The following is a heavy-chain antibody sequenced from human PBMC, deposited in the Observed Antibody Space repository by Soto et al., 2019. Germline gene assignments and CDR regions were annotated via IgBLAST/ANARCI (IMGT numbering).Heavy chain of an antibody. CDR3: ARDQGGDGYNYWDY. V-gene: IGHV3-30-3*01. J-gene: IGHJ4*02. CDR2: ISYDGSNK. D-gene: IGHD5-12*01. Sequence: QVQLVESGGGVVQPGRSLRLSCAASGFTFSSYAMHWVRQAPGKGLEWMAVISYDGSNKYYPDSVKGRFTISRDNSKNTLYLQMNSLSAEDTAVYYCARDQGGDGYNYWDYWGQGTLVTVSS. CDR1: GFTFSSYA.